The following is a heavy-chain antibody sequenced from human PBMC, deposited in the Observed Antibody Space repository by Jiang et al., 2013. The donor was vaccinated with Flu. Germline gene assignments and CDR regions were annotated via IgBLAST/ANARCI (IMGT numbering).Heavy chain of an antibody. CDR3: ARGGRFLEWLYISNWFDP. Sequence: TCTVSGGSISSYYWSWIRQPPGKGLEWIGYIYLQWEHQLQPLLKSRVTISVDTSKNQFSLKLSSVTAADTAVYYCARGGRFLEWLYISNWFDPWGQGTLVTVSS. D-gene: IGHD3-3*01. J-gene: IGHJ5*02. V-gene: IGHV4-59*01. CDR1: GGSISSYY. CDR2: IYLQWEH.